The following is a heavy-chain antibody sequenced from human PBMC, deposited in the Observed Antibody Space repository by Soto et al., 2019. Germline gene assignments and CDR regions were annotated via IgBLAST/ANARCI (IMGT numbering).Heavy chain of an antibody. CDR1: GGTFSSYT. CDR2: IIPILGIA. Sequence: QVQLVQSGAEVKKPGSSVKVSCKASGGTFSSYTISWVRQAPGQGLEWMGRIIPILGIANYAQKFQGRVTIPADKSTSTAYMELSSLRSEDTAVYYCARGSPIVVVVAATPGDNWFDPWGQGTLVTVSS. CDR3: ARGSPIVVVVAATPGDNWFDP. D-gene: IGHD2-15*01. V-gene: IGHV1-69*02. J-gene: IGHJ5*02.